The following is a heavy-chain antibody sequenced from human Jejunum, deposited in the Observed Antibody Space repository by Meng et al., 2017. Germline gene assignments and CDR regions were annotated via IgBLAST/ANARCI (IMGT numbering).Heavy chain of an antibody. V-gene: IGHV3-7*03. CDR1: GFTFSSHR. J-gene: IGHJ4*03. Sequence: GGSLRLSCAGSGFTFSSHRMSWVRQAPGKGLEWVANIKEDGSDNYYLDSVKGRFTISRDNSKNTLYLQMNSLRAEDTAVYYCAKLIPNWGQGTVVTVSS. CDR3: AKLIPN. D-gene: IGHD1-1*01. CDR2: IKEDGSDN.